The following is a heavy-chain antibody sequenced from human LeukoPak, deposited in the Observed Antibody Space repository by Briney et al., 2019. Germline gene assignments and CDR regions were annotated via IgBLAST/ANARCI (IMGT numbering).Heavy chain of an antibody. CDR1: GFTFDDYG. CDR2: INWNGGST. D-gene: IGHD3-10*01. CDR3: ARGPPYYYGSGSSLRGAFDI. J-gene: IGHJ3*02. Sequence: GGSLRLSCAASGFTFDDYGMSWVRQAPGKGLEWVSGINWNGGSTGYADSVKGRFTISRDNAKNSLYLQMNSLRAEDTALYHCARGPPYYYGSGSSLRGAFDIWGQGTMVTVSS. V-gene: IGHV3-20*01.